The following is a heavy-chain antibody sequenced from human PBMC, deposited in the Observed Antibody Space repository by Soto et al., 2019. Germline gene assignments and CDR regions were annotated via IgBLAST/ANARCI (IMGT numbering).Heavy chain of an antibody. CDR2: ISYDGSNK. CDR1: GFTFSSYG. J-gene: IGHJ6*02. D-gene: IGHD4-17*01. Sequence: PGGSLRLSCAASGFTFSSYGMHWVRQAPGKGLEWVAVISYDGSNKYYADSVKGRFTISRDNSKNTLYLQMNSLRAEDTAVYYCAKEFYGDYYYYGMDVWGQGTTVTVSS. V-gene: IGHV3-30*18. CDR3: AKEFYGDYYYYGMDV.